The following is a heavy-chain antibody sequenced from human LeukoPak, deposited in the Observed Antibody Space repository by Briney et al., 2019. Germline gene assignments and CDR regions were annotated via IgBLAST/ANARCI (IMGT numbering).Heavy chain of an antibody. V-gene: IGHV4-59*02. CDR3: ARGRTEDWFDP. CDR1: GGSVSSYY. CDR2: ISYSGST. Sequence: SETLSLTCTVSGGSVSSYYWTWIRQFPGKGLEWIGYISYSGSTNYNPSLKSRVTISLDTSRNQFSLKLSSVTAADTAVYYCARGRTEDWFDPWGQGTLVTVSS. J-gene: IGHJ5*02. D-gene: IGHD3/OR15-3a*01.